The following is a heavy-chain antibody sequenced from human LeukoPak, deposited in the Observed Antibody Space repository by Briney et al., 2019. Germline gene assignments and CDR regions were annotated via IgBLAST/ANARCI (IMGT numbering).Heavy chain of an antibody. CDR3: ARPGNSDLDLVDFDH. J-gene: IGHJ4*02. CDR1: GGTFSRYA. D-gene: IGHD3-10*01. Sequence: SVKVSCKASGGTFSRYAISWVRQAPGQGLEWMGGIIPIFGTANYAQKFQGRVTITADESTSTAYMELSSLRSEDTAVYYCARPGNSDLDLVDFDHWGQGTLVTVSS. V-gene: IGHV1-69*13. CDR2: IIPIFGTA.